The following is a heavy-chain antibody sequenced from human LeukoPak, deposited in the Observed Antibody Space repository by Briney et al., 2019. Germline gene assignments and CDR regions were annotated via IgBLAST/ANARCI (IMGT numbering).Heavy chain of an antibody. CDR1: GDTFSSYT. CDR2: IIPIVGSA. Sequence: ASVKVSCKPSGDTFSSYTFSWVRQAPGQGLEWMGRIIPIVGSATYAQKFQGRVTITADKSTSTTYMELRSLRAEDTAVYYCAKDWDFRASYCSSTSCASSCAFDIWGQGTMVTVSS. V-gene: IGHV1-69*08. J-gene: IGHJ3*02. CDR3: AKDWDFRASYCSSTSCASSCAFDI. D-gene: IGHD2-2*01.